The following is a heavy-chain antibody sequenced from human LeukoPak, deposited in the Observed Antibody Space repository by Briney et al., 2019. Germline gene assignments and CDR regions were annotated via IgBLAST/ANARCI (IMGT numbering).Heavy chain of an antibody. CDR3: AKGGYGGSYHPNHNCFDP. CDR1: AFTFSNHC. J-gene: IGHJ5*02. Sequence: PGGSLRPSCTASAFTFSNHCIHWVRQAPVNGREWVAFIRYDGDIKYYADSVKVRFTIFRNPSKQTLYMQVNSFGSNDRSLFCCAKGGYGGSYHPNHNCFDPWGQGPLVTVSS. V-gene: IGHV3-30*02. D-gene: IGHD2-15*01. CDR2: IRYDGDIK.